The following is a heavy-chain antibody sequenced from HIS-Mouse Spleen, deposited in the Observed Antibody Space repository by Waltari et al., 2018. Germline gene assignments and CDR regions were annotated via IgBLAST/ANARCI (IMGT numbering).Heavy chain of an antibody. CDR1: GYTCLSYD. Sequence: QVQRVQSGAEVKTPGASVKVSCKASGYTCLSYDINWGRQATGQGLEWMGWMNPNSGNTGYAQKFQGRVTMTRNTSISTAYMELSSLRSEDTAVYYCARSITIFGVVLNWFDPWGQGTLVTVSS. CDR3: ARSITIFGVVLNWFDP. CDR2: MNPNSGNT. D-gene: IGHD3-3*01. J-gene: IGHJ5*02. V-gene: IGHV1-8*01.